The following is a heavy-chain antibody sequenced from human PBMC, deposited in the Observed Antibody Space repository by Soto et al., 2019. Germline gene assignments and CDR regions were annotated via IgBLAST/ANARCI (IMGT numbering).Heavy chain of an antibody. J-gene: IGHJ4*02. Sequence: SVKVSCKASGGTFSSYAISWVRQAPGQGLEWMGGIIPIFGTANYAQKFQGRVTITADESTSTAYMELSSLRSEDTAVYYCARDRTGGMATTFDYWGQGTLVTAPQ. CDR1: GGTFSSYA. V-gene: IGHV1-69*13. CDR2: IIPIFGTA. CDR3: ARDRTGGMATTFDY. D-gene: IGHD5-12*01.